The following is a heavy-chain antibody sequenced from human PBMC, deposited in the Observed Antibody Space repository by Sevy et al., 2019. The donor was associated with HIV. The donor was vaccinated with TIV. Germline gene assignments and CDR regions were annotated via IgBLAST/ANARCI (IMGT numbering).Heavy chain of an antibody. CDR2: INPTSSST. CDR3: ARGDGTGRCFDS. V-gene: IGHV1-46*02. J-gene: IGHJ4*02. D-gene: IGHD1-26*01. Sequence: ASVKVSCKASGYNFNNYYNHWVRQAPGQGLQWMGVINPTSSSTYYPPTFQGRVTMTRDTSTSTVSLDLSSLRSEDTAVYYCARGDGTGRCFDSWGQGTLVTVSS. CDR1: GYNFNNYY.